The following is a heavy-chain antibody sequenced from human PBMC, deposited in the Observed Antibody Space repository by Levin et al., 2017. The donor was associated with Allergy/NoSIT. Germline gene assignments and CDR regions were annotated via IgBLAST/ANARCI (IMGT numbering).Heavy chain of an antibody. D-gene: IGHD2-2*01. V-gene: IGHV3-30*03. CDR2: ISYDGINK. Sequence: GGSLRLSCEASAYSLNIYGMHWVRQAPGKGLEWVALISYDGINKYHADSVKGRFTISRDNSKRILYLQMNSLRPDDTAIYFCARDPYCSDTSCHVGVVDSWGQGTRVTVSS. J-gene: IGHJ5*01. CDR1: AYSLNIYG. CDR3: ARDPYCSDTSCHVGVVDS.